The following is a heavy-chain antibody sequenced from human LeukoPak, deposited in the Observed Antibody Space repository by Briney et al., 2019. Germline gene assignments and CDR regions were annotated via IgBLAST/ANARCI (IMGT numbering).Heavy chain of an antibody. J-gene: IGHJ4*02. V-gene: IGHV3-11*06. CDR2: ISSSSSYA. Sequence: GGSLRLSCAASGFTFSDYYMSWIRQAPGKGLEWVSYISSSSSYANYADSVKGRFTISRDNAKNSLYLQMNSLRAEDTAVYYCARDIAGVSSSTSLYYFDYWGQGTLVTVSS. CDR1: GFTFSDYY. D-gene: IGHD2-2*01. CDR3: ARDIAGVSSSTSLYYFDY.